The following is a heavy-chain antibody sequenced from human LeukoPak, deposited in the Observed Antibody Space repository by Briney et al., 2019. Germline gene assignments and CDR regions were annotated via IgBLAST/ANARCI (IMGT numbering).Heavy chain of an antibody. CDR2: ISGSGGST. CDR1: GLPFNSYA. J-gene: IGHJ3*02. V-gene: IGHV3-23*01. Sequence: GGSLTLSCAASGLPFNSYAMSWVRQAPGKGLEWVSAISGSGGSTYYADSVKGRFTISRDNSKNTLYLQLNSLRAEDTAVYYCAKDLKKGPIAFDMWGQGTMVTVSS. CDR3: AKDLKKGPIAFDM.